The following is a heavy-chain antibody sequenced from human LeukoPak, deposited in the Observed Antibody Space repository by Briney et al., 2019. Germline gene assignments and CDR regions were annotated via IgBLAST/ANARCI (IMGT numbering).Heavy chain of an antibody. Sequence: GSLRLSCVASTFTFSTSGMNWVRQAPGKGLEWVSYISGSSNAINYAGSVKGRFTVSRDDAKNSLYLQMNSLRAEDTAVYYCATYSGYDRIFDYWGQGTLVTVSS. D-gene: IGHD5-12*01. CDR3: ATYSGYDRIFDY. CDR2: ISGSSNAI. J-gene: IGHJ4*02. V-gene: IGHV3-48*01. CDR1: TFTFSTSG.